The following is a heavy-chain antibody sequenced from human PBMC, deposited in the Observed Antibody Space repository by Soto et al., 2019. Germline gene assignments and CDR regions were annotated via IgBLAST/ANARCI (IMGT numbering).Heavy chain of an antibody. J-gene: IGHJ3*01. Sequence: QVQLVESGGGVVQPGRSLRLSCAASGFTFSSYAMHWVRQAPGKGLEWVAVISYDGGNKYYADSVKGRFTISRDNSKNTLYLEVNSLREEDRGVYCCAKEGDGDYGGGAFDRWGPGTMVTVSS. D-gene: IGHD4-17*01. CDR2: ISYDGGNK. V-gene: IGHV3-30-3*01. CDR3: AKEGDGDYGGGAFDR. CDR1: GFTFSSYA.